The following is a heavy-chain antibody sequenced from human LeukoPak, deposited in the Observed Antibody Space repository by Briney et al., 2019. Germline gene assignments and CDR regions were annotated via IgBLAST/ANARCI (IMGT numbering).Heavy chain of an antibody. D-gene: IGHD2-15*01. Sequence: GASVKVSCKASGYTLTGYYMHWVRQAPGQGLEWMGWINPNSGGTNYAQKFQGRVTMTRDTSISTAYMELSRLRSDDTAVYYCARVPYCSGGSCRHKTARAFDIWGQGTMVTVSS. V-gene: IGHV1-2*02. J-gene: IGHJ3*02. CDR2: INPNSGGT. CDR1: GYTLTGYY. CDR3: ARVPYCSGGSCRHKTARAFDI.